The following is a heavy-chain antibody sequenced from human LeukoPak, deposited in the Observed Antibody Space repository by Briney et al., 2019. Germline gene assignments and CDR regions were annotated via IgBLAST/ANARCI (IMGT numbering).Heavy chain of an antibody. CDR1: GSTFSSYG. J-gene: IGHJ5*02. Sequence: GGSLRLSCAASGSTFSSYGMHWVRQAPGKGLEWVAFIRYDGSDKHYADSVKGRFTISRDNSKNTLYLQMNSLRPDDTSVYYCAKDLSAYCTGGTCYPNWFDPWGQGTLVTVSS. V-gene: IGHV3-30*02. CDR2: IRYDGSDK. CDR3: AKDLSAYCTGGTCYPNWFDP. D-gene: IGHD2-15*01.